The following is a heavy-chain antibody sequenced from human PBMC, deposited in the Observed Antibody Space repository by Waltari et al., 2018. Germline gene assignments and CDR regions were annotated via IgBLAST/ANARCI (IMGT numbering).Heavy chain of an antibody. V-gene: IGHV4-59*01. J-gene: IGHJ3*02. D-gene: IGHD3-3*01. CDR3: ASRRGFWTAFDI. CDR1: GGSISSSY. Sequence: QVQLQASGPGLVKPSETLSLTCTVSGGSISSSYWSWPRQPPGKGLEWIGYIYYSGSTNYNPSLKSRVTISVDTSKNQFSLKLSSVTAADTAVYYCASRRGFWTAFDIWGQGTMVTVSS. CDR2: IYYSGST.